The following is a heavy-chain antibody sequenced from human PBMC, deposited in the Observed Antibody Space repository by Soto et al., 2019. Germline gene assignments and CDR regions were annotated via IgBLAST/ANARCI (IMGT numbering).Heavy chain of an antibody. D-gene: IGHD4-17*01. CDR1: DGSISSGGYS. V-gene: IGHV4-30-2*01. J-gene: IGHJ6*02. CDR3: ARAHYGDYGYGMDV. CDR2: IFHSGSP. Sequence: SETLSLTCAVSDGSISSGGYSWSWIRQPPGKGLEWIGYIFHSGSPYYNPSLKSRVTISVDRSKNQFSLKLSSVTAADTAVYYCARAHYGDYGYGMDVWGQGTTVTVSS.